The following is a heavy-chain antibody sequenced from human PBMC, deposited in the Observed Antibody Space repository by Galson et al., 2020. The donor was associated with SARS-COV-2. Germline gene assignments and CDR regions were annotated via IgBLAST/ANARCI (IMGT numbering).Heavy chain of an antibody. CDR3: ARHFVPFSFSYWFDP. D-gene: IGHD3-16*02. CDR1: GGSISSSSYY. Sequence: SETLSLTCTVSGGSISSSSYYWGWIRQPPGKGLEWIGSIYYSGSTYYNPSLKSRVTISVDTSKNQFSLKLSSVTAADTVVYYCARHFVPFSFSYWFDPWGQGTLVTVSS. CDR2: IYYSGST. J-gene: IGHJ5*02. V-gene: IGHV4-39*01.